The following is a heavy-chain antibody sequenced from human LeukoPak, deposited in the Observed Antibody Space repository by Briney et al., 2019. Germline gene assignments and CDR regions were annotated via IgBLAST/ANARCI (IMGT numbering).Heavy chain of an antibody. CDR3: ARCYGDYGGTLDY. D-gene: IGHD4-17*01. Sequence: GESLKISCKGYGYIFPSYWIGWVRQMPGKGLEWMGIIYPGDSDTRYSPSFQGQVTISADKSISTAYLQWSSLKASDTAMYYCARCYGDYGGTLDYWGQGTLVSVSS. J-gene: IGHJ4*02. V-gene: IGHV5-51*01. CDR1: GYIFPSYW. CDR2: IYPGDSDT.